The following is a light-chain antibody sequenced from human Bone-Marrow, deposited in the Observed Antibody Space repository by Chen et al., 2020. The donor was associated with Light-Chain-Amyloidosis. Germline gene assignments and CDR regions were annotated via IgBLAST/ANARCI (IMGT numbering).Light chain of an antibody. J-gene: IGLJ3*02. Sequence: QSALTQPPSASGAPGQRVTISCSGSSSNIGRETVNWYQLLPGTAPKLLIYRDSLRPPGVPDRLSGSNSGTTASVVISGVQSGDEGDYYCSGGDDRRDSWVFGGGTRLTVL. CDR3: SGGDDRRDSWV. CDR1: SSNIGRET. V-gene: IGLV1-44*01. CDR2: RDS.